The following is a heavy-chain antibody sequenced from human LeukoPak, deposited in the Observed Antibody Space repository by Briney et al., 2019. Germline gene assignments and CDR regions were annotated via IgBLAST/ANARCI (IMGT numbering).Heavy chain of an antibody. CDR2: IIPIFGTA. CDR1: GGTFSSYA. D-gene: IGHD3-22*01. J-gene: IGHJ4*02. V-gene: IGHV1-69*05. CDR3: ARGAITYYYDSSGYYPPDY. Sequence: SVKVSCKASGGTFSSYAISWVRQAPGQGLEWMGRIIPIFGTANYAQKFQGRVTITTDESTSTAYMELSSLRSEDTAVYYCARGAITYYYDSSGYYPPDYWGQGTLVTVS.